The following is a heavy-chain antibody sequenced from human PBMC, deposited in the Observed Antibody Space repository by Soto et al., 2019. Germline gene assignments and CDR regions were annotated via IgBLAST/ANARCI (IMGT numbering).Heavy chain of an antibody. D-gene: IGHD6-13*01. CDR1: GFTFSSYA. Sequence: PGGSLRLSCAASGFTFSSYAMHWVRQAPGKGLEWVAVISYDGSNKYYADSVKGRFTISRDNSKNTLYLQMNSLRAEDTAVYYCSGQQLVLRYYGMDVWGQGTTVTVSS. CDR2: ISYDGSNK. V-gene: IGHV3-30-3*01. J-gene: IGHJ6*02. CDR3: SGQQLVLRYYGMDV.